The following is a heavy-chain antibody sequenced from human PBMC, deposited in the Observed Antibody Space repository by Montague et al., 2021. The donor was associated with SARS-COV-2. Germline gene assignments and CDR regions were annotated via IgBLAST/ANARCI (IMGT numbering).Heavy chain of an antibody. CDR2: IYNSGST. Sequence: SETLSLTCTVSGGSISRYSWTWIRQPPGKGLEWIGYIYNSGSTYYNPSLKSRVTISVDTSENQFSLKLSSVTAADTAVYYCARHYYDSSGYYSPWYFDLWGRGTLVTVSS. CDR3: ARHYYDSSGYYSPWYFDL. D-gene: IGHD3-22*01. CDR1: GGSISRYS. V-gene: IGHV4-59*08. J-gene: IGHJ2*01.